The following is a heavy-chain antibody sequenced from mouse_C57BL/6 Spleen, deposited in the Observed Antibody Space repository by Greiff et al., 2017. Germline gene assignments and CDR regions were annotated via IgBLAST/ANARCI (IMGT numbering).Heavy chain of an antibody. V-gene: IGHV1-64*01. J-gene: IGHJ2*01. D-gene: IGHD1-1*01. Sequence: VQLQQPGAELVKPGASVKLSCKASGYTFTSYWMHWVKQRPGQGLEWIGMIHPNSGSTNYNEKFKSKATLTVDKSSSTAYMQLSSLTSEDSAVYYCAATVVEFDYFDYWGQGTTLTVSS. CDR3: AATVVEFDYFDY. CDR2: IHPNSGST. CDR1: GYTFTSYW.